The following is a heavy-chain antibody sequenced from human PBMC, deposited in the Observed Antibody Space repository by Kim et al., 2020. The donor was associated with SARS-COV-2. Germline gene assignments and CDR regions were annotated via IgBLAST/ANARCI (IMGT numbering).Heavy chain of an antibody. D-gene: IGHD1-1*01. V-gene: IGHV3-30*18. CDR1: GFTFSSYG. CDR3: TKENDVVAFDI. J-gene: IGHJ3*02. CDR2: ISYDGSNK. Sequence: GGSLRLSCAASGFTFSSYGMHWVRQAPGKGLEWVAVISYDGSNKYYADSVKGRFTISRDNSKNTLYLQMNSLRAEDTAVYYCTKENDVVAFDIWCQGTMV.